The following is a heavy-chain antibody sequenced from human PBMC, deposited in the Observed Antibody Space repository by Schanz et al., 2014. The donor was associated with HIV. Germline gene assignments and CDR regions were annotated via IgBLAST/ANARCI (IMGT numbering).Heavy chain of an antibody. D-gene: IGHD3-22*01. CDR2: IKEDGIEK. Sequence: DVQLVESGGSLVQPGGSLRLSCAASGFRFRSYWMSWVRQAPGKGLEWVANIKEDGIEKYYVDSVKGRFTISRDNSKNTVYLQATSLRPEDTAVYYCAKDRNQYDSRYIGKGNYYYYYGMDVWGQGTTVIVSS. V-gene: IGHV3-7*01. CDR1: GFRFRSYW. CDR3: AKDRNQYDSRYIGKGNYYYYYGMDV. J-gene: IGHJ6*02.